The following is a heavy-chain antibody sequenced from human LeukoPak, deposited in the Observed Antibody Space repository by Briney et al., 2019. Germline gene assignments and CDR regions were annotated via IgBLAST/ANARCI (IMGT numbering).Heavy chain of an antibody. D-gene: IGHD3-22*01. V-gene: IGHV4-31*03. Sequence: SETLSLTCTVSGGSISSCGYYWSWIRQHPGKGLEWIGHIYYSGSTYYNPSLKSRVTISVDTSKNQFTLKLSSVTAADTAVYYCASFSYYYDSSGYGPLFDYWGQGTLVTVSS. CDR2: IYYSGST. CDR1: GGSISSCGYY. J-gene: IGHJ4*02. CDR3: ASFSYYYDSSGYGPLFDY.